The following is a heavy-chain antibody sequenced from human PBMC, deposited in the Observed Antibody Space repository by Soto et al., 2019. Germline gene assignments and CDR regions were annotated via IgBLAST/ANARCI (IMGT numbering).Heavy chain of an antibody. V-gene: IGHV1-69*06. Sequence: SVKVSCKASGGTFSSYAISWVRQAPGQGLEWMGGIIPIFGTANYAQKFQGRVTITADKSTSTAYMELSSLRSEDTAVYYCARRRSWSALEWYYYGMDVWGQGTTVTVSS. J-gene: IGHJ6*02. CDR1: GGTFSSYA. CDR2: IIPIFGTA. CDR3: ARRRSWSALEWYYYGMDV. D-gene: IGHD3-3*01.